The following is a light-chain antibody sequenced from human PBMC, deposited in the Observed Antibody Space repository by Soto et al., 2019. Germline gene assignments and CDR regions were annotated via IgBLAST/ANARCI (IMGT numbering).Light chain of an antibody. CDR3: QQRKSYPWT. J-gene: IGKJ1*01. Sequence: DIQLTQSPSFLSASVGDRVTITCRARQGISSYLAWYQQKPGKVPKLLLYAASTLQSGVPSRFSGSGSGTECTLTISSLQPEDFATYYCQQRKSYPWTFGQGTKVEIK. V-gene: IGKV1-9*01. CDR1: QGISSY. CDR2: AAS.